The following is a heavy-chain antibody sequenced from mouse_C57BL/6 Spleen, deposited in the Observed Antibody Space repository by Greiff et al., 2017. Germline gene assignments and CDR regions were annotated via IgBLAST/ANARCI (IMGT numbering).Heavy chain of an antibody. J-gene: IGHJ3*01. D-gene: IGHD2-1*01. Sequence: VQLQQSGPELVKPGASVKISCKASGYTFTDYYMNWVKQSHGKSLEWIGDINPNNGGTSYNQKFKGKATLTVDKSSSTAYMELRSLTSEDSAVYYCARSLIYYGNYPLAYWGQGTLVTVSA. V-gene: IGHV1-26*01. CDR2: INPNNGGT. CDR1: GYTFTDYY. CDR3: ARSLIYYGNYPLAY.